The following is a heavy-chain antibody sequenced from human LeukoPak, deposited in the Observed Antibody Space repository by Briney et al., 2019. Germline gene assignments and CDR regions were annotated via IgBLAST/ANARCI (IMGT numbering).Heavy chain of an antibody. J-gene: IGHJ5*02. CDR1: GGSMKNFY. D-gene: IGHD2-8*01. CDR2: IHNTRGT. CDR3: AGGMGYATSPADH. V-gene: IGHV4-59*01. Sequence: SETLSLTCTVSGGSMKNFYWRWIRQPPGKGLEWIGYIHNTRGTNYNPYLNSRVTMSLDTSKNHFSLGLNSVTAADTAVYFCAGGMGYATSPADHLGQGTMVIVSS.